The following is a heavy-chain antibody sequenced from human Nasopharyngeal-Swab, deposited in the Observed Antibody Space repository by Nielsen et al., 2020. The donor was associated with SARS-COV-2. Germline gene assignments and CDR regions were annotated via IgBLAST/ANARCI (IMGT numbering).Heavy chain of an antibody. CDR3: VHSYDFWSGYQPSYYAMDV. J-gene: IGHJ6*02. Sequence: SGPTLVKPTQTLTLTCPFSGFSLSTSGVGVGWIRQPPGKALEWLALTYWNVDERYSTSLKSRLLITKATPKTKVVLTMTNMDSVDTATYYCVHSYDFWSGYQPSYYAMDVWGQGTTVTVSS. CDR2: TYWNVDE. D-gene: IGHD3-3*01. CDR1: GFSLSTSGVG. V-gene: IGHV2-5*01.